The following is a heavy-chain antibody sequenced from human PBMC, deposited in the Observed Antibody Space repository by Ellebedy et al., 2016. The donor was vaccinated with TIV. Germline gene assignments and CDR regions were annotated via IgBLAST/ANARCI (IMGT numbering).Heavy chain of an antibody. CDR3: AGELHYGMDV. CDR2: ISWNSGSI. V-gene: IGHV3-9*01. D-gene: IGHD3-10*01. J-gene: IGHJ6*02. CDR1: GFTFDDYA. Sequence: SLKISXAASGFTFDDYAMHWVRQAPGKGLEWVSGISWNSGSIGYADSVKGRFTISRDNAKNSLYLQMNSLRAEDTAVYYCAGELHYGMDVWGQGTTVTVSS.